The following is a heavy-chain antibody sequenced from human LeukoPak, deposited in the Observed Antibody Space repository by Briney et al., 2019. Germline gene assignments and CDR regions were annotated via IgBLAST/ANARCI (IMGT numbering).Heavy chain of an antibody. D-gene: IGHD2-2*01. CDR3: ATSRYCSSTSCYHYNWFDP. J-gene: IGHJ5*02. CDR2: FDPEDGET. V-gene: IGHV1-24*01. CDR1: GYTLTELS. Sequence: RASVKVSCKVSGYTLTELSMHWVRQAPGKGLEWMGGFDPEDGETIYAQKFQGRVTMTEDTSTDTAYMELSSLRSEDTAVYYCATSRYCSSTSCYHYNWFDPWDQGTLVTVSS.